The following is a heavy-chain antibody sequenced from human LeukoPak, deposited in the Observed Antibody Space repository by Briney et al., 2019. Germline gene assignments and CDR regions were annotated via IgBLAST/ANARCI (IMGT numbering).Heavy chain of an antibody. J-gene: IGHJ4*02. V-gene: IGHV1-69*04. Sequence: SVKVSCKASGGTFSSYAISWVRQAPGQGLEWMGRIIPILGIANYARKFQGRVTITADKSTSTAYMELSSLRSEDTAVYYCARVTAVAGTLLDYWGQGTLVTVSS. CDR2: IIPILGIA. CDR1: GGTFSSYA. CDR3: ARVTAVAGTLLDY. D-gene: IGHD6-19*01.